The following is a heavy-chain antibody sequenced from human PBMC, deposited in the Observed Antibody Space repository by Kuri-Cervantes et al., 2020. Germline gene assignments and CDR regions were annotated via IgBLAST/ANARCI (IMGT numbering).Heavy chain of an antibody. CDR2: ISGSGGST. Sequence: ESLKISFAAPGFTFSSYAMSWVRQAPGKGLEWVSAISGSGGSTYYADSVKGRFTISRDNSKNTLYLQMNSLRAEDTAVYYCAREVRVMVRGGTFDPWGQGTLVTVSS. J-gene: IGHJ5*02. CDR3: AREVRVMVRGGTFDP. CDR1: GFTFSSYA. D-gene: IGHD3-10*01. V-gene: IGHV3-23*01.